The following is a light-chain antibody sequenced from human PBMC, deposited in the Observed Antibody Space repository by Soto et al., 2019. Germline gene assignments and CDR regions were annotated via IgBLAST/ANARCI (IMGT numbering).Light chain of an antibody. CDR2: KAS. Sequence: DIQMTQSPSTLSGSVGDRVTITCRASQTISSWLALYQQKPGKAPKLLIYKASTLKSGVPSRFSGSVSGTVFILTISSLQPDDFATYYCQHYNSYSEAFGQVTKVELK. J-gene: IGKJ1*01. V-gene: IGKV1-5*03. CDR1: QTISSW. CDR3: QHYNSYSEA.